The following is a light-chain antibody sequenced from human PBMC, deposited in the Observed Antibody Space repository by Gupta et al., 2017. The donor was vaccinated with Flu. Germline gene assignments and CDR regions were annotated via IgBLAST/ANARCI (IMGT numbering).Light chain of an antibody. CDR1: TGAVTSGHY. V-gene: IGLV7-46*01. J-gene: IGLJ3*02. CDR3: VLTDGGPWV. CDR2: DTT. Sequence: QAVVTQEPSLTVSPGGTVTLTCDSSTGAVTSGHYPHWFQQKPGQAPRTLIYDTTKTHAGTPARFSGSLRGGQAALTLAGAQTEDEDDYYCVLTDGGPWVFGGGTRLTVL.